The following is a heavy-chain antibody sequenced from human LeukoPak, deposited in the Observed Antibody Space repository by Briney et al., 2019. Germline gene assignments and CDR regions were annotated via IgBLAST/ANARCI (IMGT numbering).Heavy chain of an antibody. CDR2: FDHEDGKT. V-gene: IGHV1-24*01. Sequence: AAVTVSCKVSGYALTEFSIHWVRQAPGEGLEWLGGFDHEDGKTVYAQSFQGRLTMTEDTSTDTAYMELDRLTSDDTAVYFGAGPTGAYDSWGQGTLVIVSS. D-gene: IGHD7-27*01. CDR1: GYALTEFS. J-gene: IGHJ5*01. CDR3: AGPTGAYDS.